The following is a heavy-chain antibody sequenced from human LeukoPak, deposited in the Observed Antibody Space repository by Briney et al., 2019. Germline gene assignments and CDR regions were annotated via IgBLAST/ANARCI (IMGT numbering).Heavy chain of an antibody. Sequence: ASVNVSCKASGYTFTGYYMHWVRQAPGQGLEWMGWISAYNGNTNYAQKLQGRVTMTTDTSTSTAYMELRSLRSNDPAVYYCARDVGSSWGNFDYWGQGTLVTVSS. J-gene: IGHJ4*02. V-gene: IGHV1-18*04. D-gene: IGHD6-13*01. CDR2: ISAYNGNT. CDR1: GYTFTGYY. CDR3: ARDVGSSWGNFDY.